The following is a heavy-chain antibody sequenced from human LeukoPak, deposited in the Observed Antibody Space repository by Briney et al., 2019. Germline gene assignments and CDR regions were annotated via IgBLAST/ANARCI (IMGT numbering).Heavy chain of an antibody. J-gene: IGHJ4*02. D-gene: IGHD6-6*01. CDR1: GYTFTSYD. V-gene: IGHV1-8*01. Sequence: ASVKVSCKASGYTFTSYDINWVRQATGQGLEWMGWMNPNSGNTGYAQKFQGRVTMTRNTSISTAYMELSSLRSEDTVVYYCAREGSSSSCFDYWGQGTLVTVSS. CDR3: AREGSSSSCFDY. CDR2: MNPNSGNT.